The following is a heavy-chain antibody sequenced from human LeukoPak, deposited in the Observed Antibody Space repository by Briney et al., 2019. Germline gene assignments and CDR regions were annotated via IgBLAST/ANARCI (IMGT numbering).Heavy chain of an antibody. CDR1: GFTFSSYS. J-gene: IGHJ4*02. V-gene: IGHV3-48*02. D-gene: IGHD2/OR15-2a*01. CDR2: VGVSSNTI. Sequence: GGSLRLSCAASGFTFSSYSMNWVRQAPGKGLEWVSYVGVSSNTIYYADSVKGRFTISRDNAKNSLYLQMSSLRDEDTAVYYRARDSSYAQDYWGQGTLVTVSS. CDR3: ARDSSYAQDY.